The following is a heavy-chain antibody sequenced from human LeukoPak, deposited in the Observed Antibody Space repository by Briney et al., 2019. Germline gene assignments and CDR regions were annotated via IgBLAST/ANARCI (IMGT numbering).Heavy chain of an antibody. V-gene: IGHV3-30*02. J-gene: IGHJ4*02. Sequence: GGSLRLSCAASGFTFSSYGMHWVRQAPGKGLEWVAFIRYDGSNKYYADSVKGRFTISRDNSKNTLYLQMNSLRAEDTAVYYCAKDMGEGFGESSFDYWGQGTLVTVSS. CDR3: AKDMGEGFGESSFDY. CDR2: IRYDGSNK. D-gene: IGHD3-10*01. CDR1: GFTFSSYG.